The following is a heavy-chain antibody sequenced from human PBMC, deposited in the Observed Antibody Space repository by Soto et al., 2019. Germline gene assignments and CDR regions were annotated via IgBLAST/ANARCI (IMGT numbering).Heavy chain of an antibody. Sequence: SETLSLTCTVSGGSISSGGYYWSWIRQHPGKGLEWIGYIYYSGSTYYNPSLKSRVTISVDTSKNQFSLKLSSVTAADTAVYYCARQRTAGYSHPLYFDYWGQGTLVTVSS. J-gene: IGHJ4*02. D-gene: IGHD1-1*01. V-gene: IGHV4-31*03. CDR3: ARQRTAGYSHPLYFDY. CDR2: IYYSGST. CDR1: GGSISSGGYY.